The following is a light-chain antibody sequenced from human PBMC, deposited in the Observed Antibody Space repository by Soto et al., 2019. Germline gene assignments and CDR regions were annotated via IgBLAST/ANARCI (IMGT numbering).Light chain of an antibody. Sequence: EIVLTQSPATLSLSPGERATLSCRASQSVDRYLAWFQQKAGQAPRLLIYDASNRATGIPARFSGSGSGTDFTLTISSLEPEDFAVYYCQQFDSSPYTFGQGTKLEI. CDR1: QSVDRY. CDR2: DAS. V-gene: IGKV3-11*01. J-gene: IGKJ2*01. CDR3: QQFDSSPYT.